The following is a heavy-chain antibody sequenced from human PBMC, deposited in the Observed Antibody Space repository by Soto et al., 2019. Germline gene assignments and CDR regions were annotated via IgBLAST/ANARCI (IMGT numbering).Heavy chain of an antibody. V-gene: IGHV1-46*03. Sequence: GASVKVSCKASGYTFTSYYMHWVRQAPGQGLEWMGIINPSGGSTSYAQKFQGRVTMTRDTSTSTVYMELSSLRSEDTAVYYCARERYDYVWGSPSYGMDVWGQGTTVTVSS. CDR3: ARERYDYVWGSPSYGMDV. D-gene: IGHD3-16*01. CDR2: INPSGGST. CDR1: GYTFTSYY. J-gene: IGHJ6*02.